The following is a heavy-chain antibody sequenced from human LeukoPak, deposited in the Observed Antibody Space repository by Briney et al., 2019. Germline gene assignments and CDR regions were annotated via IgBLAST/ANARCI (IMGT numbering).Heavy chain of an antibody. Sequence: GGSLRLSCAASGFTFSSYSMNWVRQAPGTGLGWVSYISSSSSTIYYADSVKGRFTISRDNAKNSLYLQVNSLRAEDTAVYYCARRSSSGFFGLYGMDVWGQGTTVTVSS. J-gene: IGHJ6*02. D-gene: IGHD3-22*01. V-gene: IGHV3-48*01. CDR3: ARRSSSGFFGLYGMDV. CDR2: ISSSSSTI. CDR1: GFTFSSYS.